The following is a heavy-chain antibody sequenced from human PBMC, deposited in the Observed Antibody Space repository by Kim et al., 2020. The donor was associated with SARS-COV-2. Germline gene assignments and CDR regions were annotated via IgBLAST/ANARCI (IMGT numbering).Heavy chain of an antibody. V-gene: IGHV3-21*01. J-gene: IGHJ4*02. Sequence: YYADSVKGRFTISRDNAKNSLYLQMNTLRAEDTAVYYCARDPPYSSSWHDYWGQGTLVTVSS. CDR3: ARDPPYSSSWHDY. D-gene: IGHD6-13*01.